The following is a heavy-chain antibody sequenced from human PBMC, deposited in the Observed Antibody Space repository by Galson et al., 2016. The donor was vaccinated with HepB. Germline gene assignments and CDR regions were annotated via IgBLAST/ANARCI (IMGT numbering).Heavy chain of an antibody. CDR1: GGSISSYY. CDR2: MHYSGSI. Sequence: SETLSLTCIVSGGSISSYYWVWIRQPPGKGLEWIRSMHYSGSIYSNPSLKSRVTVSLDTSKNQVSLKLTSVTAADTAVYYCARSGTTHGLGLRYYYLDVWGKGTTVTVS. CDR3: ARSGTTHGLGLRYYYLDV. V-gene: IGHV4-39*01. J-gene: IGHJ6*03. D-gene: IGHD1-1*01.